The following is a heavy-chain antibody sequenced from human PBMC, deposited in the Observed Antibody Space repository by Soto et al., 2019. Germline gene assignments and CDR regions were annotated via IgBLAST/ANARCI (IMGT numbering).Heavy chain of an antibody. J-gene: IGHJ3*02. Sequence: PGGSLRLSCAASGFTFSDYYMSWIRQAPGKGLEWVSYISSSSSYTNYADSVKGRFTISRDNAKNSLYLQMNSLRAEDTAVYYCARAGGGGSGRIDAFDIWGQGTMVTVSS. V-gene: IGHV3-11*05. CDR2: ISSSSSYT. D-gene: IGHD3-10*01. CDR1: GFTFSDYY. CDR3: ARAGGGGSGRIDAFDI.